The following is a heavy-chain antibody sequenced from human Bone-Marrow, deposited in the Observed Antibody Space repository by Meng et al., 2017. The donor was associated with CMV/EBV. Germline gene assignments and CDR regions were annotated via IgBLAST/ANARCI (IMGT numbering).Heavy chain of an antibody. J-gene: IGHJ4*02. V-gene: IGHV1-3*01. CDR2: INAGNGNT. CDR3: ARVQYYDFWSGSSPPDY. Sequence: QVQLVQSGAEVKKPGASVEVSGKASGYTFTSYAMHWVRQAPGQRLEWMGWINAGNGNTKYSQKFQGRVTITRDTSASTAYMELSSLRSEDTAVYHCARVQYYDFWSGSSPPDYWGQGTLVTVSS. D-gene: IGHD3-3*01. CDR1: GYTFTSYA.